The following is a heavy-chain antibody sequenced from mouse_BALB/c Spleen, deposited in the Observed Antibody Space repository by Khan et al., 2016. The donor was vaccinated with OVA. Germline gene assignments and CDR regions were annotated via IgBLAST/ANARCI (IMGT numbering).Heavy chain of an antibody. CDR1: GFTFSSFG. Sequence: EVQGVESGGGLVQPGGSRKLSCATSGFTFSSFGMHWVRQAPEKGLEWVAYISSDSYTIYYADTVKGRFTISRDNPRKTLFLQMTSLGSEDTAMYYWARGSWAWFAYWGQGTLVTVSA. D-gene: IGHD1-1*02. CDR2: ISSDSYTI. J-gene: IGHJ3*01. V-gene: IGHV5-17*02. CDR3: ARGSWAWFAY.